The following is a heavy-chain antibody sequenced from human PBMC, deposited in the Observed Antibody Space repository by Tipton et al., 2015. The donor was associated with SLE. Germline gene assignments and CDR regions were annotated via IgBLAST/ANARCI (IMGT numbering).Heavy chain of an antibody. CDR2: ISTYNGDT. CDR3: ARDHRWDSPRGYYHMDV. D-gene: IGHD1-26*01. V-gene: IGHV1-18*01. CDR1: GYTFDNYA. Sequence: QSGAEVKKPGASVRVSCKASGYTFDNYAISWVRQAPGQGLEWMGWISTYNGDTVYARKLQGRVTLTTDTSTRTAYMELRSLRSDDTALYYCARDHRWDSPRGYYHMDVWGKGTTVTVSS. J-gene: IGHJ6*03.